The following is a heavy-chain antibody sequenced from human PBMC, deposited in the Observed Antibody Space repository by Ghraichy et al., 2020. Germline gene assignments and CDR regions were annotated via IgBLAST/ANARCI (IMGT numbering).Heavy chain of an antibody. CDR1: GFTFSSYS. CDR2: ISASGSYI. V-gene: IGHV3-21*01. J-gene: IGHJ6*03. D-gene: IGHD3-9*01. Sequence: LSLTCAASGFTFSSYSMNWVRQAPGKGLEWVSYISASGSYIWYADSVKGRLTISRDNAKNSLYLQMDSLGAEDTAVYYCARLVTYSYYYLDVWGKGTTVTVSS. CDR3: ARLVTYSYYYLDV.